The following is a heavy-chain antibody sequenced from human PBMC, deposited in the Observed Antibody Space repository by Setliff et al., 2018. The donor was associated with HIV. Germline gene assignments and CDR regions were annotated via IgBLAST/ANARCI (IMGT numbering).Heavy chain of an antibody. J-gene: IGHJ4*02. CDR1: GASVSSYY. V-gene: IGHV4-4*07. CDR2: IYSNGRT. Sequence: PSETLSLTCTVSGASVSSYYWSWIRQPAGKGLEWIGRIYSNGRTTHNPSLKSRVTISRDTSENQFSLRLSSVTAADTAVYYCARGSYTVRIDYWGQGTRVTVSS. D-gene: IGHD3-10*01. CDR3: ARGSYTVRIDY.